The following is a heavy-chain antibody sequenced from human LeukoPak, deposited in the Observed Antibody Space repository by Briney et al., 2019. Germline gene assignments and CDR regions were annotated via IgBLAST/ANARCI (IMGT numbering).Heavy chain of an antibody. J-gene: IGHJ4*02. CDR1: GFPFSSYG. CDR3: ATNGGLGYCSGGSCLLIDY. CDR2: IRDDGSNK. D-gene: IGHD2-15*01. V-gene: IGHV3-30*02. Sequence: PGGSLRLSCAASGFPFSSYGMHWVRQAPGKWLEWGAFIRDDGSNKYYAETVKCRFTISRDNSKNTLYLQMNSLRAEDTALYYCATNGGLGYCSGGSCLLIDYWGQGTLVTVSS.